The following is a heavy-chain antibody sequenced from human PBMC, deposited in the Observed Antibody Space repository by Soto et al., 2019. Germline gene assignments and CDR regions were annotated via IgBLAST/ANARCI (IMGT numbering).Heavy chain of an antibody. CDR3: MLGSGWKDFDY. D-gene: IGHD3-22*01. J-gene: IGHJ4*02. Sequence: PSETLSLTCTVSGGSISSSSYYWGWIRQPPGKGMEWIGNIYYSGSTYYNPSFKSRVTISVDTSKNQFSLKLSSVTAADTAVYYCMLGSGWKDFDYWGQGTLVTVSS. V-gene: IGHV4-39*01. CDR1: GGSISSSSYY. CDR2: IYYSGST.